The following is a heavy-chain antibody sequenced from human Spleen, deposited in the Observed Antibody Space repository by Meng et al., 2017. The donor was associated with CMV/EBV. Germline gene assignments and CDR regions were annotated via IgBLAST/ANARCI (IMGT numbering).Heavy chain of an antibody. Sequence: GESLKISCAASGFTFSSYEMHWVRQARGKGLVWVSRTNSDGSSTRYADSVKGRFTISRGNAKNTLYLQMNSLRAEDTAMYYCARGTIFGVVDYWGQGTLVTVSS. CDR1: GFTFSSYE. CDR2: TNSDGSST. J-gene: IGHJ4*02. CDR3: ARGTIFGVVDY. D-gene: IGHD3-3*01. V-gene: IGHV3-74*01.